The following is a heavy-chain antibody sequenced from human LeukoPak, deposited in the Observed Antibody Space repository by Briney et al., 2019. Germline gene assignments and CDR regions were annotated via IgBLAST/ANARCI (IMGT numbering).Heavy chain of an antibody. CDR3: ARHFFPSDSGSFRTPFDY. D-gene: IGHD3-10*01. CDR1: GGSISSSSYY. V-gene: IGHV4-39*01. J-gene: IGHJ4*02. CDR2: IYYSGST. Sequence: PSETLSLTCTVSGGSISSSSYYWGWIRQPPGKGLEWIGSIYYSGSTYYNPSLKSRVTISVDTSKNQFSLKPSSVTAADTAVYYCARHFFPSDSGSFRTPFDYWGQGALVTVSS.